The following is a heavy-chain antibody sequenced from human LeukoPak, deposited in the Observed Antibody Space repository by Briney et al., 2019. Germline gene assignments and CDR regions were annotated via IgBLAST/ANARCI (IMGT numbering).Heavy chain of an antibody. J-gene: IGHJ4*02. D-gene: IGHD1-14*01. CDR2: IAYDGSRA. CDR3: TRYNNDHFDY. CDR1: GFTFGGYG. V-gene: IGHV3-33*01. Sequence: GGSLRLSCAGSGFTFGGYGMQWFRQTPGKGLERVAVIAYDGSRAFYADSVKGRFTISRDNSKNTMSVQMDDLRAEDTAVYYCTRYNNDHFDYWGQGTLVTVSS.